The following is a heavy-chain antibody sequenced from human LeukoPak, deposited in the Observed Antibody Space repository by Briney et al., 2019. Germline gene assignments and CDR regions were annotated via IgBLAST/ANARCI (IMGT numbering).Heavy chain of an antibody. CDR1: GVSISSSSYY. V-gene: IGHV4-39*07. CDR3: ATWAYSPLYAFDI. Sequence: PSETLSLTCTVSGVSISSSSYYWGWIRQPPGKGLEWIGSIYYSGSTYYNPSLKSRVTISVDTSKNQFSLKLSSVTAADTAVYYCATWAYSPLYAFDIWGQGTMVTVSS. J-gene: IGHJ3*02. CDR2: IYYSGST. D-gene: IGHD1-26*01.